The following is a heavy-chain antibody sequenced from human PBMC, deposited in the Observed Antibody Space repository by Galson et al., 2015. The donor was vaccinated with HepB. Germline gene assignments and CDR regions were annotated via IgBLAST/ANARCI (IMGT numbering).Heavy chain of an antibody. J-gene: IGHJ4*02. CDR1: GYTFTSYG. Sequence: SVKVSCKASGYTFTSYGISWVRQAPGQGLEWMGWISAYNGNTNYAQKLQGRVTMTIDTSTSTAYMELRSLRSDDTAVYYCARDSSGDYVWGSYRSRYYYDSSGYYYDYWGQGTLVTVSS. CDR2: ISAYNGNT. CDR3: ARDSSGDYVWGSYRSRYYYDSSGYYYDY. V-gene: IGHV1-18*04. D-gene: IGHD3-22*01.